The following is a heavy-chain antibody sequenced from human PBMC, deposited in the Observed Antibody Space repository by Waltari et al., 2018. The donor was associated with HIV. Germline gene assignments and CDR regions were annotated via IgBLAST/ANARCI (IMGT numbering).Heavy chain of an antibody. V-gene: IGHV3-15*02. Sequence: EVQLVESGGALVKPGGSLRLSCVGSGFIFSNTWMSWVRPAPGKGLEWVGRIKSKSEGGATDYTATVKGRFTISRDDSKSSLFLQMNSLKSEDTGLYYCITDEKVNCGSECFDHWGQGTLVTVSS. CDR3: ITDEKVNCGSECFDH. D-gene: IGHD2-21*01. J-gene: IGHJ4*02. CDR1: GFIFSNTW. CDR2: IKSKSEGGAT.